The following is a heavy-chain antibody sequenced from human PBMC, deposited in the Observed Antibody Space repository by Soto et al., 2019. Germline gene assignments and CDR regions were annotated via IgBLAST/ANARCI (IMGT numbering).Heavy chain of an antibody. CDR3: AFRIFGVEY. V-gene: IGHV3-23*01. Sequence: EVQLLESGGGLVQPGGSLRLSCAASGFTFSAYAMSWVRQAPGKGLEWVSAISGTSPSTYYADSVQGRFTISRDSSRKTLFLQMKTLRGEDTAVYFCAFRIFGVEYWGQGTQVTVSS. CDR1: GFTFSAYA. J-gene: IGHJ4*02. D-gene: IGHD3-3*01. CDR2: ISGTSPST.